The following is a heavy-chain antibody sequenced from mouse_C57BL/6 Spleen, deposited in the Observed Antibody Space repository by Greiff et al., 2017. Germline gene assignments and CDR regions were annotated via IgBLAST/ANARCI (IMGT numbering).Heavy chain of an antibody. CDR3: ARGNSSGYEGY. J-gene: IGHJ3*01. CDR2: IYPGDGDT. V-gene: IGHV1-82*01. Sequence: VQLQQSGPELVKPGASVKISCKASGYAFSSSWMNWVKQRPGKGLEWIGRIYPGDGDTNYNGKFKGKATLTADKSSSTAYMQLSSLTSEDSAVYFCARGNSSGYEGYWGQGTPVTVAA. D-gene: IGHD3-2*02. CDR1: GYAFSSSW.